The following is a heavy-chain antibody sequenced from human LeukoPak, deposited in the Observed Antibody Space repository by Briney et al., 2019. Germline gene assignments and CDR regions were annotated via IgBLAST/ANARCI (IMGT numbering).Heavy chain of an antibody. CDR2: ISSGSSTI. V-gene: IGHV3-48*01. CDR1: GFTFSSYS. Sequence: GGSLRLSCAASGFTFSSYSMNWVRQAPRKGLEWVSYISSGSSTIYYADSVKGRFTISRDNAKNSLYLQMNSLRAEDTAVYYCAKDPVFGGSRGVRYFDYWGQGTLVTVSS. J-gene: IGHJ4*02. D-gene: IGHD2-15*01. CDR3: AKDPVFGGSRGVRYFDY.